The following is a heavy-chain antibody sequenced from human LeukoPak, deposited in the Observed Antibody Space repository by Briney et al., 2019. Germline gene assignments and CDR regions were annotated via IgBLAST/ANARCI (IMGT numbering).Heavy chain of an antibody. D-gene: IGHD1-26*01. J-gene: IGHJ1*01. V-gene: IGHV3-74*01. CDR3: ARDVPVSGSYAEYFQH. Sequence: PGGSLRLSCAASGFTFSSYWMHWVRQAPGKGLVWVSRINSGGSSTSYADSVKGRFTISRDNAKNTLYLQMNSLRAEDTAVYYCARDVPVSGSYAEYFQHWGQGTLVTVSS. CDR1: GFTFSSYW. CDR2: INSGGSST.